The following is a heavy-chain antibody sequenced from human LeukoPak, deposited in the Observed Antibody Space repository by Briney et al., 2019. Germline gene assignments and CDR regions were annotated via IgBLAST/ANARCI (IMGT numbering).Heavy chain of an antibody. CDR2: INEDGSGK. Sequence: PGGSLRLSWVSSGFTFSNYWMKWVRQAPGKGLEWVASINEDGSGKFSVGSVKDRITISRDNTRNSLDLQINSLTVEDTAIYYCARDDGDVWGTGTTVTVSS. V-gene: IGHV3-7*01. CDR1: GFTFSNYW. CDR3: ARDDGDV. J-gene: IGHJ6*04.